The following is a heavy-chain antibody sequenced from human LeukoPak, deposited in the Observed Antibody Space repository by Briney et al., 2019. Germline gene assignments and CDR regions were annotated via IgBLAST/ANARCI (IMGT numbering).Heavy chain of an antibody. V-gene: IGHV1-69*05. J-gene: IGHJ4*02. CDR2: IIPIFGTA. CDR1: GGTFSSYA. Sequence: GASVKVSCKASGGTFSSYAISWVRQAPGRGLEWMGGIIPIFGTANYAQKFQGRVTITTDESTSTAYMELSSLRSEDTAVYYCASNYGDYAPFDYWGQGTLVTVSS. D-gene: IGHD4-17*01. CDR3: ASNYGDYAPFDY.